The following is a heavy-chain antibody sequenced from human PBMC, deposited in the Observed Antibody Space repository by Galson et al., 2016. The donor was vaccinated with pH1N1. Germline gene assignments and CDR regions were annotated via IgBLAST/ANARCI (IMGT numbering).Heavy chain of an antibody. Sequence: SVKVSCKASGYTFTSYVIHWVRQAPGQRLEWMGWFNAVNGNTKYSQKFQDRVTITTDTSASTAYMELSSLRSEDTALYYCARGPQIVVVEAATPGWFESWGQGTQVTVSS. CDR3: ARGPQIVVVEAATPGWFES. V-gene: IGHV1-3*01. J-gene: IGHJ5*01. CDR2: FNAVNGNT. D-gene: IGHD2-15*01. CDR1: GYTFTSYV.